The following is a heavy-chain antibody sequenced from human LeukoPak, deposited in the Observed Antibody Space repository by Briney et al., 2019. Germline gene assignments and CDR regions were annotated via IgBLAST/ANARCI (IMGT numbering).Heavy chain of an antibody. V-gene: IGHV3-23*01. CDR1: GFTFSSYA. J-gene: IGHJ4*02. Sequence: GGSLRLSCAASGFTFSSYAMSWVRQAPGKGLEWVSAISGSGGSTYYADSVKGRFTISRDNSKNTLYLQMNSLRAEDTAVYYCARIPDYYDSSGYYYFDYWGREPWSPSPQ. D-gene: IGHD3-22*01. CDR3: ARIPDYYDSSGYYYFDY. CDR2: ISGSGGST.